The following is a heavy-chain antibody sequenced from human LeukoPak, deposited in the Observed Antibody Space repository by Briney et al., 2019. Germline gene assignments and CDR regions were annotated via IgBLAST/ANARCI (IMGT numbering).Heavy chain of an antibody. CDR2: INPSGGST. Sequence: ASVKVSCKASGYTFTSYYMHWVRQAPGQGLEWMGIINPSGGSTSYAQKFQDKITMTRDTSTSTVYMELSSLRSEDTAVYYCANFGPGYSYGRDFDHWGQGTLVTVSS. D-gene: IGHD5-18*01. CDR3: ANFGPGYSYGRDFDH. CDR1: GYTFTSYY. V-gene: IGHV1-46*01. J-gene: IGHJ4*02.